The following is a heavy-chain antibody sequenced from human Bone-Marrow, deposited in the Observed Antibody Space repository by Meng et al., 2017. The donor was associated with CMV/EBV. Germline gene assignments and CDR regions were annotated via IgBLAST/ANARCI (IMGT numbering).Heavy chain of an antibody. J-gene: IGHJ5*02. Sequence: GGSLRLSCAASGFTFSGYYMSWIRQAPGKGLEWVSYISSSGSTIYYADSVKGRFTISRDNAKNSLYLQMNSLRAEDTAVYYCARSSYYDFWSGYETPFDPWGQGTLVTVSS. CDR3: ARSSYYDFWSGYETPFDP. V-gene: IGHV3-11*04. CDR2: ISSSGSTI. CDR1: GFTFSGYY. D-gene: IGHD3-3*01.